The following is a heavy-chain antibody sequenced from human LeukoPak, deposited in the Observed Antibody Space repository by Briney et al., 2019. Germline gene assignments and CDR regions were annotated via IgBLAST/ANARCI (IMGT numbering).Heavy chain of an antibody. J-gene: IGHJ3*02. CDR1: GYTFTGYY. CDR3: ATGVDSSGYRDAFDI. CDR2: INPNSGGT. V-gene: IGHV1-2*02. Sequence: VASVKVSCKAFGYTFTGYYMHWVRQAPGQGLEWMGWINPNSGGTNYAQKFQGRVTMTEDTSTDTAYMELSSLRSEDTAVYYCATGVDSSGYRDAFDIWGQGTMVTVSS. D-gene: IGHD3-22*01.